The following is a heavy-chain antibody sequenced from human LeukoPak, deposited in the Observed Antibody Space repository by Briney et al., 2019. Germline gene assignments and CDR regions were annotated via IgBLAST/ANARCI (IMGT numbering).Heavy chain of an antibody. CDR3: AADSQKTEVPATDH. CDR2: FDPDDGET. Sequence: ASVKVSCKVSGYSLIDLSMYWVRQAPGKGLEWMGSFDPDDGETTYAQRFKGRVTMTEDTSTDTAYMELSNLRSDDTAVYYCAADSQKTEVPATDHWGQGTLVTVSS. CDR1: GYSLIDLS. J-gene: IGHJ4*02. V-gene: IGHV1-24*01. D-gene: IGHD1-1*01.